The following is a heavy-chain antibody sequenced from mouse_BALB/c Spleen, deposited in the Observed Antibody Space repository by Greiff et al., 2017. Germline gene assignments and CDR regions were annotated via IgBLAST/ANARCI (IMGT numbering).Heavy chain of an antibody. CDR2: IYPGNSDT. V-gene: IGHV1-5*01. D-gene: IGHD2-1*01. CDR3: TRKGDLLWYPTFDY. J-gene: IGHJ2*01. Sequence: EVQLQQSGTVLARPGASVKMSCKASGYTFTSYWMHWVKQRPGQGLEWIGAIYPGNSDTSYNQKFKGKAKLTAVTSTSTAYMELSSLTNEDSAVYYCTRKGDLLWYPTFDYWGQGTTLTVSS. CDR1: GYTFTSYW.